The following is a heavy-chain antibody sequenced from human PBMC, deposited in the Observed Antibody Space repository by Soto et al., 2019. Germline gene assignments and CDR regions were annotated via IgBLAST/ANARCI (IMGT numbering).Heavy chain of an antibody. CDR2: FDPEDGET. Sequence: QVQLVQSGAEVKKPGASVKVSCKVSGYTLTALSMHWVRQAPGKGLEWMGGFDPEDGETIYAQKFQGRVTMTEDTSTDTAYMGLSSLRSEDTAVYYCATDLAAAGTFTFDYWGQGTLVTVSS. J-gene: IGHJ4*02. CDR3: ATDLAAAGTFTFDY. D-gene: IGHD6-13*01. V-gene: IGHV1-24*01. CDR1: GYTLTALS.